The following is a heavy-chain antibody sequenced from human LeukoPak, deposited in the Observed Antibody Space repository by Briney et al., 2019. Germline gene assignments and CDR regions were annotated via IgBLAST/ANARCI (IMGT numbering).Heavy chain of an antibody. CDR2: INYSGDT. Sequence: SETLSLTCAVYSGSFSGYYWSWIRQPPGVGLEWIGEINYSGDTNYHPSLKSRVTISVDTSKNQFSLKLNSVTAADTAMYYCARGFGSGIPHAWGQGMLVTVSS. CDR1: SGSFSGYY. J-gene: IGHJ5*02. D-gene: IGHD3-10*01. CDR3: ARGFGSGIPHA. V-gene: IGHV4-34*01.